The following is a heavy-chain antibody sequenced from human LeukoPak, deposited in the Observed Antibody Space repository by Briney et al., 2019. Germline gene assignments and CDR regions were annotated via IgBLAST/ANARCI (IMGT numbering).Heavy chain of an antibody. CDR1: GFTFSSYA. Sequence: GRSLRLSCAASGFTFSSYAMHWVRQAPGKGLEWVAVISYDGSNKYYADSVKGRFTISRDNSKNTLYLQMNSLRVEDTAIYYCAKESNGLDIWGRGTMVIVTS. CDR3: AKESNGLDI. CDR2: ISYDGSNK. J-gene: IGHJ3*02. V-gene: IGHV3-30-3*01. D-gene: IGHD2-8*01.